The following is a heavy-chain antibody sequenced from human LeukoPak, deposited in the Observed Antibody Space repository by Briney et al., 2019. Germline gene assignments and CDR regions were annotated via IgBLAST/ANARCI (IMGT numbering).Heavy chain of an antibody. J-gene: IGHJ3*02. Sequence: SETLSLTCTVSGGSISTYYGNWIRQAPGKGLEWIGYIYYSGSTNYNPSLKSRVTMSVDTSRNQFSLKLSSVTAADTAVYYCAKDSEQYDSSGYSWAFDIWGQGTMVTVSS. CDR3: AKDSEQYDSSGYSWAFDI. V-gene: IGHV4-59*01. CDR1: GGSISTYY. CDR2: IYYSGST. D-gene: IGHD3-22*01.